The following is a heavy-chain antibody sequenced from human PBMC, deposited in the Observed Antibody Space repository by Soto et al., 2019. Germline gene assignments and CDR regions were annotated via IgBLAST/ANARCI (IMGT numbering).Heavy chain of an antibody. CDR1: GFTFSSYG. V-gene: IGHV3-30*18. D-gene: IGHD2-2*01. CDR2: ISYDGSNK. J-gene: IGHJ6*02. CDR3: AKETKDIVVVPAGMDV. Sequence: GGSLRLSCAASGFTFSSYGMHWVRQAPGKGLEWVAVISYDGSNKYYADSVKGRFTISRDNSKNTLYLQMNSLRAEDTAVYYCAKETKDIVVVPAGMDVWGQGTTVTVSS.